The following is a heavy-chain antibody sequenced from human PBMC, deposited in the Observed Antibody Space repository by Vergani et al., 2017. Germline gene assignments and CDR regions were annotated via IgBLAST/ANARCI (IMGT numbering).Heavy chain of an antibody. CDR3: AKKVGEPSWVPDAFDI. J-gene: IGHJ3*02. Sequence: EVQLLESGGGLVQPGGSLRLSCAASGFTFSSYAMSWVRQAPGKGLEWVSAISGSGGSTYYADSVKGRFTISRDNSKNTLYLQMNSLRAEDTAVYYCAKKVGEPSWVPDAFDIWGQGTMVTVSS. D-gene: IGHD7-27*01. V-gene: IGHV3-23*01. CDR2: ISGSGGST. CDR1: GFTFSSYA.